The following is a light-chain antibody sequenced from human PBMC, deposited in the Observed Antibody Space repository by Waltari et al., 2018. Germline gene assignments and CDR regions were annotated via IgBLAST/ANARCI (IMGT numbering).Light chain of an antibody. Sequence: DIQMTQSPSTLSASVGDRVTITCRASPSITNWLAWYQQRPGQAPKLLIFRASLLERGVPSRFSGSGHGTEFTLTISGLQPDDFGTYYCQQYDSYEYTFGQGTYLDIK. V-gene: IGKV1-5*03. CDR3: QQYDSYEYT. J-gene: IGKJ2*01. CDR1: PSITNW. CDR2: RAS.